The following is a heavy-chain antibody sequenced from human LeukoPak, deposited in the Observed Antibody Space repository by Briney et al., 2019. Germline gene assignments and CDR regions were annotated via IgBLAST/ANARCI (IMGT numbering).Heavy chain of an antibody. CDR3: ASWVLSGYFDY. V-gene: IGHV4-61*02. D-gene: IGHD2-15*01. J-gene: IGHJ4*02. CDR2: IYTSGST. CDR1: GGSISSGSYY. Sequence: SETLSLTCTVSGGSISSGSYYWSWIRQPAGKGLEWIGRIYTSGSTNYNPSLKSRVTISVDASKNQFSLKLSSVTAADTAVYYCASWVLSGYFDYWGQGILVTVSS.